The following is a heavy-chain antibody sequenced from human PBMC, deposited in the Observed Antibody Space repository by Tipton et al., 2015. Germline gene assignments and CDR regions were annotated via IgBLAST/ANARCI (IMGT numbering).Heavy chain of an antibody. D-gene: IGHD6-13*01. J-gene: IGHJ4*02. CDR1: GFTFNYYS. V-gene: IGHV3-20*04. CDR3: AREGSSWYFGVY. Sequence: SLRLSCAASGFTFNYYSMNWIRQAPGKGLEWVAGIDWNGGRTGYADSVKGRFIISRDNAQNSLFLQLNSLTAEDTAFYYCAREGSSWYFGVYWGQGPLVSVSS. CDR2: IDWNGGRT.